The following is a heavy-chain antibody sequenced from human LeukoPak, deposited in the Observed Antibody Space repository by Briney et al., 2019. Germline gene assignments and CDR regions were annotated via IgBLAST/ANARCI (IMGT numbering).Heavy chain of an antibody. CDR1: GVSISTYY. V-gene: IGHV4-59*08. CDR2: IYYSGNT. J-gene: IGHJ1*01. CDR3: ARRERSGSPFQD. Sequence: PSETLSLTCTVSGVSISTYYWSWIRQPPGKGLEWIGYIYYSGNTDYNPSLKSRVTISVDTSKNQVSLKLSSVTAADTAVYYCARRERSGSPFQDWGQGTLVTVSS. D-gene: IGHD2-15*01.